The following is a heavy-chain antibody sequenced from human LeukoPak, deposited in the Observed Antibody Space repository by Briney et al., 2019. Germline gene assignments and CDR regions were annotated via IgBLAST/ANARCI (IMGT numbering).Heavy chain of an antibody. CDR1: GFTFSSYG. D-gene: IGHD3-10*01. Sequence: PGGSLRLSCAPSGFTFSSYGMYWVRQAPGKGLEWVALIWYDGSKKYYADSVKGRFTISRDKSKNTLYLQMNSLTAEDTAVYYCARDVGNYDSGTSYFDYWGQGTLVTVSS. V-gene: IGHV3-33*07. CDR2: IWYDGSKK. J-gene: IGHJ4*02. CDR3: ARDVGNYDSGTSYFDY.